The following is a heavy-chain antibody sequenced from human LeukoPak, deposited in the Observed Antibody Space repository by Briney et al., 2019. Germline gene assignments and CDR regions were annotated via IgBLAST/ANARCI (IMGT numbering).Heavy chain of an antibody. CDR1: GFTFSSYA. D-gene: IGHD3-16*01. V-gene: IGHV3-23*01. CDR3: AKEYSYNYVWDR. J-gene: IGHJ5*02. CDR2: ISGRGDST. Sequence: PGGSLRLSCAASGFTFSSYAISWVRQAPAKGLEWVSSISGRGDSTYYADSVKGRFTISRDNSKNTVYLQMNSLRVEDTAVYYCAKEYSYNYVWDRWGQGTLVTVSS.